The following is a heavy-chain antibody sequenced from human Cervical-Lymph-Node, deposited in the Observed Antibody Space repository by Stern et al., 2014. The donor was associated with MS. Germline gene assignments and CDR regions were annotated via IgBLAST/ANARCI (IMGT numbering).Heavy chain of an antibody. Sequence: HLVEFGGGVVQPGRSLRLSCAASGFTLSRYGIHWVRQAPGKGLEWAAVISSDVSDTLYADSVKGRVTISRDNSKNTVDLQMNSLRDEDTAVYHCAKDRYYDFWSGSKSMDVWGLGTTVTVSS. D-gene: IGHD3-3*01. J-gene: IGHJ6*02. V-gene: IGHV3-30*18. CDR1: GFTLSRYG. CDR2: ISSDVSDT. CDR3: AKDRYYDFWSGSKSMDV.